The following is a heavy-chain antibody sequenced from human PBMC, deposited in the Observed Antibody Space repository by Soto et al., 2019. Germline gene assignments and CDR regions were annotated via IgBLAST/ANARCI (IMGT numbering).Heavy chain of an antibody. CDR3: ATDCSNYVGVYFDY. D-gene: IGHD4-4*01. J-gene: IGHJ4*02. V-gene: IGHV1-24*01. Sequence: GASVKVSCKVSGYTLTELSMHWVRQAPGKGLEWMGGFDPEDGETIYAQKFQGRVTMTEDTSTDTAYMELSSLRSEDTAVYYCATDCSNYVGVYFDYWGQGTLVTVSS. CDR1: GYTLTELS. CDR2: FDPEDGET.